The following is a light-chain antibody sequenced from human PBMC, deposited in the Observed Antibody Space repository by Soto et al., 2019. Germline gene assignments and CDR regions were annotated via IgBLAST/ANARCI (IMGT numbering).Light chain of an antibody. CDR3: QQFNDWPLT. CDR2: YAS. J-gene: IGKJ4*01. V-gene: IGKV3-15*01. CDR1: QSVSSN. Sequence: EIVMTQSPATLSVSPGERVTLSCRASQSVSSNLAWYQQKPGQTPRLLIYYASNRATGIPGRFSGSGSGTEFTLTISSLQSEDFVVYYCQQFNDWPLTFGGGTKVQIK.